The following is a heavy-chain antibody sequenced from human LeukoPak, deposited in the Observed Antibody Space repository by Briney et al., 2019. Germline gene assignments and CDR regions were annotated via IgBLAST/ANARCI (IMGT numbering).Heavy chain of an antibody. D-gene: IGHD3-10*01. CDR2: IAWNSGNT. Sequence: GRSLRLSCAASGFTFDNYAMHWVRQAPGKGLEWVSGIAWNSGNTGFADSVKDRFTISRDNAENSLYLQMSSLTPEDTAFYFCAKDMNSYGSGSSYNPWGPFDSWGQGTLVTVSS. J-gene: IGHJ4*02. CDR1: GFTFDNYA. CDR3: AKDMNSYGSGSSYNPWGPFDS. V-gene: IGHV3-9*01.